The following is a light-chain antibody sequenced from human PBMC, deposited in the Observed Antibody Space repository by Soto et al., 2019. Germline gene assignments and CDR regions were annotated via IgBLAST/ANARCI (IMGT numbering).Light chain of an antibody. J-gene: IGKJ1*01. CDR2: AAS. V-gene: IGKV1-39*01. CDR1: QRVSTN. Sequence: EIRMTQSASCLGASVEDGVIMXCRASQRVSTNLNWYQQRAGEARKPLTYAASSLQSGGPSSFSCSRSEPDFTLTISSRQPDDFATYYCQQSYSSPPTFGQGTKVDIK. CDR3: QQSYSSPPT.